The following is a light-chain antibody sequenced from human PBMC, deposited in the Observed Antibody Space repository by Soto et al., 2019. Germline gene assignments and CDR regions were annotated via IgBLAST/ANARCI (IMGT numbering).Light chain of an antibody. CDR2: GAS. CDR3: QQYGSSGT. V-gene: IGKV3-20*01. CDR1: RSISSS. Sequence: ETVMTQSPATLSVSPGEGATLSCRASRSISSSLAWYQQKPGRAPRLLIYGASNRATGIPDRFSGSGSGTDFTLTISRLEPEDFAVYYCQQYGSSGTFGQGTKVDI. J-gene: IGKJ1*01.